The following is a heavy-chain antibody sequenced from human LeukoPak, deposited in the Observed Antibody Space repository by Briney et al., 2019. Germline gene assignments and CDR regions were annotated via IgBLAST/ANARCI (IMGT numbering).Heavy chain of an antibody. D-gene: IGHD5/OR15-5a*01. V-gene: IGHV5-51*01. J-gene: IGHJ5*02. Sequence: PGESLKISCQASGYSFTSSWIGWARQMPGKGLEWMAIINPGDSDTRYSPSFQGQVTISADKSISTAYLQWSSLKASDTAIYYCARRLETSEWFDPWGQGTLVTVSS. CDR1: GYSFTSSW. CDR3: ARRLETSEWFDP. CDR2: INPGDSDT.